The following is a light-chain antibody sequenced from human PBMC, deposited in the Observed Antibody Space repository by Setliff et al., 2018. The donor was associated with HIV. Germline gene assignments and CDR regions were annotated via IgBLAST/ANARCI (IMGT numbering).Light chain of an antibody. J-gene: IGLJ3*02. CDR1: SSDVGGYNY. V-gene: IGLV2-11*01. CDR3: SSYAARNTVV. CDR2: DVS. Sequence: QSALAQPRSVSGSPGQSVTISCTGTSSDVGGYNYVSWYQQHPGKAPKLMIYDVSKRPSGVPDRFSGSKSGNTASLTVSGLQTEDDADYYCSSYAARNTVVFGGGTKVTVL.